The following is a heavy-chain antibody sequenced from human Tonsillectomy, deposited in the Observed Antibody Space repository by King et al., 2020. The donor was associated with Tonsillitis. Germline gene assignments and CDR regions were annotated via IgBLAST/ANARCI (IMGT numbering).Heavy chain of an antibody. Sequence: VQLVESGGGVVQPGRSLRLSCAASRFTFSSYGMHWVRQAPGKGLEWVAVISYDGSNKYYADAVKGRFTISRDNSKNTVYLQMNTVRAEDTAVYYCAKCRGGPRGTRFYWDGMDVWGRGTTGTVSS. D-gene: IGHD1/OR15-1a*01. V-gene: IGHV3-30*18. CDR1: RFTFSSYG. J-gene: IGHJ6*02. CDR3: AKCRGGPRGTRFYWDGMDV. CDR2: ISYDGSNK.